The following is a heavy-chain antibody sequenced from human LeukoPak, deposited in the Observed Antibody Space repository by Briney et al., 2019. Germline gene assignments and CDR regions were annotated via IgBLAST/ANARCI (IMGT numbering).Heavy chain of an antibody. CDR2: INPNSGGT. Sequence: GASVKVSCKASGYTFTGYYMHWVRQAPGQGLEWMGWINPNSGGTNYAQKFQGRVTMTRDTSTSTAYMELSRLRSDDTAVYYCARDLGIAVAGSRRYFDYWGQGTLVTVSS. J-gene: IGHJ4*02. CDR3: ARDLGIAVAGSRRYFDY. D-gene: IGHD6-19*01. CDR1: GYTFTGYY. V-gene: IGHV1-2*02.